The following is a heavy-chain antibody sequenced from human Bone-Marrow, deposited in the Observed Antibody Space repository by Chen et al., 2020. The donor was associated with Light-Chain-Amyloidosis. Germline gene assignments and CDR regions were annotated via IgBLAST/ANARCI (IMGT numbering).Heavy chain of an antibody. V-gene: IGHV5-51*01. J-gene: IGHJ4*02. CDR1: GYTFPNYW. CDR3: ARRRDGYNFDY. D-gene: IGHD5-12*01. CDR2: IYPDDSDA. Sequence: EVQREQSGPEVKKPGEYLKISCKGAGYTFPNYWSGWVRQMPGKGLEWMGVIYPDDSDARYSPSFEGQVTISADKSITTAYLQWRSLKASDTAMYYCARRRDGYNFDYWGQGTLVTVSS.